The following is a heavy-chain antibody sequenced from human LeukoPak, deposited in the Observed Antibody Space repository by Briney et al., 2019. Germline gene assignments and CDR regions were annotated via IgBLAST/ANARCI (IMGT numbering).Heavy chain of an antibody. Sequence: PGGSLRLSCAAPGFTVSSTYMNWVRQAPGKGLEWVSVIYSGGSTNYADSVKGRFTISRDNSKNTPYLQMNSLRAEDTAVYYCIYGYTLDFWGQGTLVTVSS. V-gene: IGHV3-53*01. CDR2: IYSGGST. D-gene: IGHD5-18*01. CDR1: GFTVSSTY. CDR3: IYGYTLDF. J-gene: IGHJ4*02.